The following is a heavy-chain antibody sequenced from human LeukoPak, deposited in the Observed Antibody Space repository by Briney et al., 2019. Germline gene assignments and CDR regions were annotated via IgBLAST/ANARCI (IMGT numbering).Heavy chain of an antibody. CDR1: GGSISSYY. Sequence: SETLSLTCTVSGGSISSYYWGWIRQPPGKGLEWIGGIHYSGNTYYNPSLKSRVTISVDTSKNQFSLKLSSVTAADTAVYYCARLGAGPTYYDFWSGYSSFYFDYWGQGTLVTVSS. V-gene: IGHV4-39*01. J-gene: IGHJ4*02. CDR2: IHYSGNT. CDR3: ARLGAGPTYYDFWSGYSSFYFDY. D-gene: IGHD3-3*01.